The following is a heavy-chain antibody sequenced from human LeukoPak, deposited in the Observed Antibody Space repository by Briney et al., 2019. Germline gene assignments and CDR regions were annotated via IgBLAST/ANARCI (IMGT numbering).Heavy chain of an antibody. CDR2: IKSKTDGGTT. J-gene: IGHJ4*02. CDR1: GFTFSNAW. D-gene: IGHD1-26*01. CDR3: AKYRGATIERYFFDY. Sequence: GGSLRLSCAASGFTFSNAWMSWVRQAPGKGLEWVGRIKSKTDGGTTDYAAPVKGRFTISRDDSKNTLSLRMNSLRAEDTATYYCAKYRGATIERYFFDYWGQGTLVTVSS. V-gene: IGHV3-15*01.